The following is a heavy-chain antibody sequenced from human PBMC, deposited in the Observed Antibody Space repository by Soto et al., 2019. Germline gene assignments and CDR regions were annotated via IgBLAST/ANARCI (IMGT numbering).Heavy chain of an antibody. CDR1: GFTVKNYQ. CDR3: ARDPSTTGYYGLDV. CDR2: IYSGGVT. J-gene: IGHJ6*02. V-gene: IGHV3-53*01. Sequence: GGSLRLSCAASGFTVKNYQMNWVRQSPGKGLEWVSVIYSGGVTYYPDSVKGRFTTIRDTSKNTVYLQMNSLRADDTAMYYCARDPSTTGYYGLDVWGQGTTVTVSS.